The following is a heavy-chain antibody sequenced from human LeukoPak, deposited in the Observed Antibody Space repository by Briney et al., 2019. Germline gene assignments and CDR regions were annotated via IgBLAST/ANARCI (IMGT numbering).Heavy chain of an antibody. CDR3: ARAPYCSSTSCYRAGYYFDY. Sequence: ASVKVSCKASGYTFTSYAMHWVRQAPGQRLEWMGWINAGNGNTKYSQKFQGRVTITRDTSASTAYMELSSLRSEDTAVYYCARAPYCSSTSCYRAGYYFDYWGQGTLVTVSS. V-gene: IGHV1-3*01. CDR1: GYTFTSYA. D-gene: IGHD2-2*02. J-gene: IGHJ4*02. CDR2: INAGNGNT.